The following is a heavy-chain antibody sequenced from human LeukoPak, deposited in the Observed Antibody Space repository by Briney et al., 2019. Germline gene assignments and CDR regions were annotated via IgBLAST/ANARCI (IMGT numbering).Heavy chain of an antibody. J-gene: IGHJ4*02. CDR2: VNHSGYT. CDR1: GTSFSSYY. D-gene: IGHD4-17*01. V-gene: IGHV4-34*01. CDR3: ARMNTGHDF. Sequence: SETLSLTCAVSGTSFSSYYWSWIRQPPGKGLEWIGEVNHSGYTNDNPSLKSRVTISVDTSKNQFSLRLRSVTAADTAVYFCARMNTGHDFWGQGTLVTVSS.